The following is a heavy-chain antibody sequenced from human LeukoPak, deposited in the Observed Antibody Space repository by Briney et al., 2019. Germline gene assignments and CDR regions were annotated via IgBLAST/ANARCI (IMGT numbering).Heavy chain of an antibody. CDR1: GYTFTGYY. CDR2: INPNSGGT. CDR3: AKSRDDYKPVDY. V-gene: IGHV1-2*02. J-gene: IGHJ4*02. D-gene: IGHD5-24*01. Sequence: ASVKVSCKASGYTFTGYYMHWVRQAPGQGLEWMGWINPNSGGTNYAQRFQGRVTMTRDTSITTAYMELRSLRSDDTAVYYCAKSRDDYKPVDYWGQGTLVTVSP.